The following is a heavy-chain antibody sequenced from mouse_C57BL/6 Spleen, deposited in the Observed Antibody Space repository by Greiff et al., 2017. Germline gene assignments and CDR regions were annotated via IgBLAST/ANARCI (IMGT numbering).Heavy chain of an antibody. D-gene: IGHD1-1*01. J-gene: IGHJ2*01. CDR1: GYTFTSYW. CDR2: IDPSDSYT. Sequence: QVQLQQPGAELVMPGASVKLSCKASGYTFTSYWMHWVKQRPGQGLEWIGEIDPSDSYTNYNQKFKGKSTLTVDKSSSTAYMQLSSLTSEDSAVYDCARSYGSINDFDYWGQGTTLTVSS. CDR3: ARSYGSINDFDY. V-gene: IGHV1-69*01.